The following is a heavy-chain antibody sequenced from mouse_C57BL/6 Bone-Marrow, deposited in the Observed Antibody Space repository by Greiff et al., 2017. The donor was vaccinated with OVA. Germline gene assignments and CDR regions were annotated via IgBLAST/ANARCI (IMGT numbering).Heavy chain of an antibody. Sequence: QVQLKQPGAELVKPGASVKLSCKASGYTFTSYWMHWVKQRPGQGLEWIGMIHTNSGSTNYNEKFTSKATLTVDKSSSTAYMQLSSLTSEDSAVYYCARGDPYYFDYWGQGTTLTVSS. D-gene: IGHD3-3*01. CDR1: GYTFTSYW. V-gene: IGHV1-64*01. CDR2: IHTNSGST. J-gene: IGHJ2*01. CDR3: ARGDPYYFDY.